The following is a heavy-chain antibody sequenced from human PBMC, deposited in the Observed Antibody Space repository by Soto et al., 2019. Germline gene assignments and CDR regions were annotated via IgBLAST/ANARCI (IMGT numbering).Heavy chain of an antibody. D-gene: IGHD3-3*02. CDR3: SRLPSRHLVDY. CDR1: GSSINSSGYY. CDR2: MYYGVST. Sequence: SETLSLTCTVSGSSINSSGYYWGWIRQPPGKGLEWIGSMYYGVSTYYNPSLKSRVTVSVDTSKNQFSLNLRSVTAADTAVYYCSRLPSRHLVDYWGQGTLVTVSS. V-gene: IGHV4-39*01. J-gene: IGHJ4*02.